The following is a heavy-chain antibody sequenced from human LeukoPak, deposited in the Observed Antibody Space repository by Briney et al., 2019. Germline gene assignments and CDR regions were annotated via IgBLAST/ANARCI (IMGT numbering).Heavy chain of an antibody. Sequence: TGGSLRLSCEGSGFTFSNYWMGWVRQAPGKGLVWVSRINSDGSSTSYADSVKGRFTISRDNAKNTLYLQMNSLRAEDTAVYYCARGRGQYSYGSPDPDYWGQGTLVTVSS. CDR3: ARGRGQYSYGSPDPDY. CDR1: GFTFSNYW. CDR2: INSDGSST. V-gene: IGHV3-74*01. J-gene: IGHJ4*02. D-gene: IGHD5-18*01.